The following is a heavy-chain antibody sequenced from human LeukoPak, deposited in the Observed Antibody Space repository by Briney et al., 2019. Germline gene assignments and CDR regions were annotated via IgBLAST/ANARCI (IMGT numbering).Heavy chain of an antibody. CDR2: IYTSGST. V-gene: IGHV4-4*07. D-gene: IGHD3-9*01. Sequence: SETLSLTCTVSGGSISSYYWSWIRQPAGKGLEWIGRIYTSGSTNYNPSLKSRVTMSVDTSKNQFSLKLSSVTAADTAVYYCAREANRVLRYFDWFPKGDAFDIWGQGTMVTVSS. J-gene: IGHJ3*02. CDR3: AREANRVLRYFDWFPKGDAFDI. CDR1: GGSISSYY.